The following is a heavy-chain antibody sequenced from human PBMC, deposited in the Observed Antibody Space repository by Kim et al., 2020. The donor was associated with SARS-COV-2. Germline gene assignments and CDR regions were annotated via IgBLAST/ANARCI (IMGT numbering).Heavy chain of an antibody. Sequence: TIHYSDSANGRVTISRDNARNSVYMKMNNLRDEDTAVYYCARGWLQNSFDYWGQGTPVTVSS. V-gene: IGHV3-48*02. D-gene: IGHD5-12*01. J-gene: IGHJ4*02. CDR3: ARGWLQNSFDY. CDR2: TI.